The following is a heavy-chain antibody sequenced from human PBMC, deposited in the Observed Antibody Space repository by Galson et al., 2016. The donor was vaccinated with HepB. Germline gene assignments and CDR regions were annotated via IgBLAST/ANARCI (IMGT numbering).Heavy chain of an antibody. CDR1: GLKFTDAW. Sequence: SLRLSCAVSGLKFTDAWVSWVRQAPGKGLEWVGRIKSKHNGGTTDYAAPVKGRFTVSRDDSKNTVYLQINSLKIEDTAVYHCVHDRDFYVGMNVWGQGTTVTVS. CDR2: IKSKHNGGTT. J-gene: IGHJ6*02. V-gene: IGHV3-15*01. D-gene: IGHD1-14*01. CDR3: VHDRDFYVGMNV.